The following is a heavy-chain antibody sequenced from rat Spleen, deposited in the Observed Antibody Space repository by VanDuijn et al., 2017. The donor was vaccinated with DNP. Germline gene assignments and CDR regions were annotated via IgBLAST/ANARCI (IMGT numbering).Heavy chain of an antibody. D-gene: IGHD1-6*01. Sequence: EVQLVESGGDLVRPGRSLKLSCAASGFTFNDYWMTWIRQVPGKGLEWVATISYDGSSTYYRDSVKGRFTISRDNAKSTLYLQMDSLRSEDTATYYCTSRPYYGPDYWGQGVIVTVSS. V-gene: IGHV5-31*01. CDR2: ISYDGSST. CDR1: GFTFNDYW. CDR3: TSRPYYGPDY. J-gene: IGHJ2*01.